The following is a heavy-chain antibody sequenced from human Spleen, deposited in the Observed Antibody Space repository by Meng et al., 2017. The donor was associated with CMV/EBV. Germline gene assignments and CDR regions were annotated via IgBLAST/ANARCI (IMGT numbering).Heavy chain of an antibody. D-gene: IGHD1-26*01. CDR2: ISAYNGNT. V-gene: IGHV1-18*01. Sequence: ASVKVSCKASAYTFMNYGISWVRQAPGQGLEWVGWISAYNGNTNYAQKFQGRVTMIRDTSISTAYMELRSLRSEDTAVYYCARAGSTSYYNGMDVWGQGTTVTVSS. CDR3: ARAGSTSYYNGMDV. CDR1: AYTFMNYG. J-gene: IGHJ6*02.